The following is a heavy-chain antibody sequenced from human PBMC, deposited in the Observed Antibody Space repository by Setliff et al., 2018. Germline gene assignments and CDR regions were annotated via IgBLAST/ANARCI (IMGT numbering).Heavy chain of an antibody. J-gene: IGHJ6*03. V-gene: IGHV1-2*07. CDR1: GYTFTAYY. CDR3: VRDRNYYYDSSAYYYRYYYMEV. D-gene: IGHD3-22*01. Sequence: ASVKVSCKTSGYTFTAYYIHWVRQAPGQGLEWVGWINPDSGGSQFADKFQGRVSMTRDKSISTVYMELSGLKSDDTGVYYCVRDRNYYYDSSAYYYRYYYMEVWGKGTTVTVSS. CDR2: INPDSGGS.